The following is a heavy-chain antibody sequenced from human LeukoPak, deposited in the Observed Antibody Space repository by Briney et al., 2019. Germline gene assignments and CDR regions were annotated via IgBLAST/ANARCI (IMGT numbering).Heavy chain of an antibody. CDR1: GGTFSSYA. CDR2: IIPIFGTA. J-gene: IGHJ4*02. D-gene: IGHD2-21*02. CDR3: ASYSAVTAIRPFDY. Sequence: SVKVSCKASGGTFSSYAISWVRQAPGQGLEWMGGIIPIFGTANYAQKFQGRVTITADESTSTAYMELSSLRSEDTAVYYCASYSAVTAIRPFDYWGQGTLVTVSS. V-gene: IGHV1-69*13.